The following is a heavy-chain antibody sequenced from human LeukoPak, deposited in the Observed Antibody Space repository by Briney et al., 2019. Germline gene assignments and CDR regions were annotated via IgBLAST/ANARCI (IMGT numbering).Heavy chain of an antibody. Sequence: PSETLSLTCTVSGGSISSGSYYWSWIRQPAGKGLEWIGRIYTGGSTNYNPSLKSRVTMSVDTSKNQFSLKLSSVTAADTAVYYCARDKPPLGYDYVWGSFPCWFDPWGQGTLVTVSS. CDR3: ARDKPPLGYDYVWGSFPCWFDP. D-gene: IGHD3-16*01. V-gene: IGHV4-61*02. CDR2: IYTGGST. J-gene: IGHJ5*02. CDR1: GGSISSGSYY.